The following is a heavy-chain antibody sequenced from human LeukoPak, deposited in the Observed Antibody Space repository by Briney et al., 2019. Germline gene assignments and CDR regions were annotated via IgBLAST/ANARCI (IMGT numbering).Heavy chain of an antibody. CDR3: ARDRGPYDNSGYPFDH. D-gene: IGHD3-22*01. Sequence: GGSLRLSCTASGFTFSTYWMSWVRQAPGKGLEWVANIKQDGSEKYYVDSVKGRFTISRDNAKNSLYLQMDSLRVEDTATYYCARDRGPYDNSGYPFDHWGQGTLAIVSA. CDR1: GFTFSTYW. V-gene: IGHV3-7*03. CDR2: IKQDGSEK. J-gene: IGHJ5*02.